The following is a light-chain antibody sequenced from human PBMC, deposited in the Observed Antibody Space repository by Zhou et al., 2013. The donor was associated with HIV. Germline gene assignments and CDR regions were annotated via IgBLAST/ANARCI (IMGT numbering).Light chain of an antibody. CDR3: QQYNNLWT. J-gene: IGKJ1*01. Sequence: IQMTQSPSTLSASVGDRVTITCRASQSISSWVAWYQQKPGKVPKLLIYKASSLESGVPSRFSGSGSGTEFTLTISSLQPDDSATYFCQQYNNLWTFGQGTKLEIK. CDR1: QSISSW. V-gene: IGKV1-5*03. CDR2: KAS.